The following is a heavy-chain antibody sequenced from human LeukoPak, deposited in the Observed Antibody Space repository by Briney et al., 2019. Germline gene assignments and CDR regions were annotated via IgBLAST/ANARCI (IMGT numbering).Heavy chain of an antibody. D-gene: IGHD3-22*01. CDR1: GYTFTSYY. Sequence: GASVKVSCKASGYTFTSYYMHWVRQAPGQGLEGMGIISPRGGSTSYAQKFQGRVTMTIATSTSTVYMELSSLRSEDTAVYYCARGDSSGYLDYWGQGTLVPVSS. J-gene: IGHJ4*02. CDR3: ARGDSSGYLDY. CDR2: ISPRGGST. V-gene: IGHV1-46*01.